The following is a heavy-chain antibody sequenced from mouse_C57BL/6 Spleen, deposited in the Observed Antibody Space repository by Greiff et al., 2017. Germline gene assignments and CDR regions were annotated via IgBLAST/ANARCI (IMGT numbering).Heavy chain of an antibody. CDR2: IYPGDGDT. J-gene: IGHJ2*01. CDR1: GYAFSSYW. V-gene: IGHV1-80*01. CDR3: ARRDGYDEYYFDY. D-gene: IGHD2-2*01. Sequence: QVQLQQSGAELVKPGASVKISCKASGYAFSSYWMNWVKQRPGKGLEWIGQIYPGDGDTNYNGKFKGKATLTADKSSSTAYMQLSSLTSEDSAVYFCARRDGYDEYYFDYWGQGTTLTVSS.